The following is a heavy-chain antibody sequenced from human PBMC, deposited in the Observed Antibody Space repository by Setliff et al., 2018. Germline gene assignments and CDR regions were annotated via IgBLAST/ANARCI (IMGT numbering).Heavy chain of an antibody. D-gene: IGHD5-12*01. CDR1: GYTFISYA. CDR2: MNPNTGGT. Sequence: ASVKVSCKASGYTFISYALHWVRQAPGQRLEWMGWMNPNTGGTTYAQAFQARITMTRDTSISTAYMELSRLTSDDSAVYYCARAVSGYDYHYFDKWGQGTLVTVSS. V-gene: IGHV1-2*02. CDR3: ARAVSGYDYHYFDK. J-gene: IGHJ4*02.